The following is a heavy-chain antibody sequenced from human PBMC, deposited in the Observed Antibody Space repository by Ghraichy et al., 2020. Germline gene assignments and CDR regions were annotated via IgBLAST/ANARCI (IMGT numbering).Heavy chain of an antibody. V-gene: IGHV4-59*01. J-gene: IGHJ5*02. D-gene: IGHD4-17*01. Sequence: SETLSLTCTVSGGSISSYYWSWIRQPPGKGLEWIGYIYYSGSTNYNPSLKSRVTISVDTSKNQFSLKLSSVTAADTAVYYCARDTEDGFDPWGQGTLVTVSS. CDR2: IYYSGST. CDR3: ARDTEDGFDP. CDR1: GGSISSYY.